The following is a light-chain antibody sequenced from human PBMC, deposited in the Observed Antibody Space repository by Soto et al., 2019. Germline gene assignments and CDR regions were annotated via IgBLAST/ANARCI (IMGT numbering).Light chain of an antibody. CDR2: SAS. CDR1: QSISIY. CDR3: QQLNSYPQT. J-gene: IGKJ5*01. Sequence: DIQMTQSPSSLSASVGDRVTITCRASQSISIYLNWYQQKPGKPPKLLVYSASTLQSGVPSRFSGSGSGPDFTLTISSLQPEDSATYFCQQLNSYPQTFGQGTRLEI. V-gene: IGKV1-39*01.